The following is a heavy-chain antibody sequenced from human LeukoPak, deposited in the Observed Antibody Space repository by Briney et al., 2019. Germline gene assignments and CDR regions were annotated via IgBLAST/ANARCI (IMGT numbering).Heavy chain of an antibody. CDR1: GGTFSSYA. Sequence: SVKVSRKASGGTFSSYAISWVRQAPGQGLEWMGGIIPIFGTANYAQKFQGRVTITADESTSTAYMELGSLRSEDTAVYYCARAAYCGGDCYTFDYWGQGTLVTVSS. D-gene: IGHD2-21*01. CDR3: ARAAYCGGDCYTFDY. CDR2: IIPIFGTA. V-gene: IGHV1-69*13. J-gene: IGHJ4*02.